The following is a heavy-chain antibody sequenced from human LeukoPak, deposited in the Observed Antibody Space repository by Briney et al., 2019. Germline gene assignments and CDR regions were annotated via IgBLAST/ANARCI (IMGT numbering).Heavy chain of an antibody. Sequence: SGGSLRLSCAASGFPFSRFGMHWVRQAPGKGLEWVAIIWYDGSNEYYADSVKGRFTIPRYNSKNTLYLQMNSLRAEDTAVYYCARAYYDSSGYYYYFDYWGQGALVTVSS. V-gene: IGHV3-33*01. CDR3: ARAYYDSSGYYYYFDY. D-gene: IGHD3-22*01. CDR2: IWYDGSNE. J-gene: IGHJ4*02. CDR1: GFPFSRFG.